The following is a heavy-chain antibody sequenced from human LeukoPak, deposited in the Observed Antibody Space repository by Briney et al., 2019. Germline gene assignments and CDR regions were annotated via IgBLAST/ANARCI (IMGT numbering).Heavy chain of an antibody. CDR1: GFTFSSYW. V-gene: IGHV3-7*01. CDR2: IKQDGSEK. CDR3: AREQGAVAGDY. D-gene: IGHD6-19*01. Sequence: GGSLRLSCAASGFTFSSYWMSWVRQAPGKGLEWVANIKQDGSEKYYVDSVKGRFAISRDNAKNSLYLQMNSLRADDTAVYYCAREQGAVAGDYWGQGTLVTVSS. J-gene: IGHJ4*02.